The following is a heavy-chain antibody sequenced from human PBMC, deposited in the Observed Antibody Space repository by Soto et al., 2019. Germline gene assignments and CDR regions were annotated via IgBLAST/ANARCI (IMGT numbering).Heavy chain of an antibody. J-gene: IGHJ4*02. CDR2: IYPGDSDT. V-gene: IGHV5-51*01. CDR3: VRLSGCSSGVCYRFDY. CDR1: GYTFTSYW. Sequence: GESLKISCQGSGYTFTSYWIGWVRQMPGQGLEWMGFIYPGDSDTRYSPSFQGQVTISADKSIGTAYLQWSSLKASDTAIYYCVRLSGCSSGVCYRFDYWGQGILVTVPQ. D-gene: IGHD2-8*01.